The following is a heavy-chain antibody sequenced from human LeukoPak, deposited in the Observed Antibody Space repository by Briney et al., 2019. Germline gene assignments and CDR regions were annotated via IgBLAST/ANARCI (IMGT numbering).Heavy chain of an antibody. CDR1: GGSISSSSYY. CDR2: IYYSGST. D-gene: IGHD6-19*01. V-gene: IGHV4-39*07. CDR3: ARDSPQQWLNY. Sequence: ASETLSLTCTVSGGSISSSSYYWGWIRQPPGKGLEWIGSIYYSGSTYYNPSLKSRVTMSVDTSKNQFSLKLSSVTAADTAVYYCARDSPQQWLNYWGQGTLVTVSS. J-gene: IGHJ4*02.